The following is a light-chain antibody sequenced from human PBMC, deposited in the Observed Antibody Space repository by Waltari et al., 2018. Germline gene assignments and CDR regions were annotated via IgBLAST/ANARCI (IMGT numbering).Light chain of an antibody. CDR1: GLPKQF. CDR3: YSSDSTGLRV. J-gene: IGLJ1*01. V-gene: IGLV3-10*01. Sequence: YELTQPPSLSVSPGQTARIPGPGPGLPKQFAYWFQQKSGQAPRLVMYEDTKRPSGIPERFSGSSSGTVATLTITGAQVDDEADYYCYSSDSTGLRVFGGGTTVVVL. CDR2: EDT.